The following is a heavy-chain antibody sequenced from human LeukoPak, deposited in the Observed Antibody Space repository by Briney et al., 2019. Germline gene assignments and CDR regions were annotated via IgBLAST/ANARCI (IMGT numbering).Heavy chain of an antibody. Sequence: GRPLRLPCAVSGFVFSDFYTHWIRHSPGKGLEGLGYISPVGSFTTYGDSLKGRFVFPRDNPSNSVSLRVNSLRGGDPPVYFFASDQVSGVFDYWGQGARVTVS. CDR2: ISPVGSFT. CDR1: GFVFSDFY. J-gene: IGHJ4*02. D-gene: IGHD2/OR15-2a*01. V-gene: IGHV3-11*05. CDR3: ASDQVSGVFDY.